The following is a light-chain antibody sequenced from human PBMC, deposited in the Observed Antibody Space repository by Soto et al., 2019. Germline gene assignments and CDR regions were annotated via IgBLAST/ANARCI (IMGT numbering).Light chain of an antibody. Sequence: PGERATLSCRASQTVSSARLAWFQQKPGQAPRLLIYDTSTRATGIPARFSGSGSGTEFTLTISSLQSADSAVYYCQQYSNWPPFTFGQGTLLEVK. J-gene: IGKJ5*01. CDR1: QTVSSA. CDR2: DTS. CDR3: QQYSNWPPFT. V-gene: IGKV3-15*01.